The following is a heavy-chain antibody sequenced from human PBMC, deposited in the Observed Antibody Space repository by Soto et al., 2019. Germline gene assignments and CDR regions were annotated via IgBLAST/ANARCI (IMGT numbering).Heavy chain of an antibody. D-gene: IGHD2-15*01. J-gene: IGHJ4*02. Sequence: PGGSLRLSCAASGFTFSSYAMNWVRQAPGKGLEWVSTIDYTGGYSYYADSVKGRFTISRDDSKNTLYLQMNSLRAEDTAVYYCAKWGYCSGGSCYGFDYWGQGTLVTVSS. CDR1: GFTFSSYA. CDR3: AKWGYCSGGSCYGFDY. CDR2: IDYTGGYS. V-gene: IGHV3-23*01.